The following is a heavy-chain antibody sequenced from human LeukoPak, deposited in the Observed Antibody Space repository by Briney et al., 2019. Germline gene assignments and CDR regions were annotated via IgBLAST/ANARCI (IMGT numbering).Heavy chain of an antibody. CDR1: GFVFTIYT. J-gene: IGHJ4*02. V-gene: IGHV3-23*01. CDR3: EKDLGGSGDYRPY. D-gene: IGHD2-21*02. Sequence: QAGGSLRLSCSASGFVFTIYTMYWVRQAPGKGLEWVSAISGSDGSTYYADSVKGRFTISRDNSKNTLYLQMNSLSAEDTAVYYCEKDLGGSGDYRPYWGQGSVVTVSS. CDR2: ISGSDGST.